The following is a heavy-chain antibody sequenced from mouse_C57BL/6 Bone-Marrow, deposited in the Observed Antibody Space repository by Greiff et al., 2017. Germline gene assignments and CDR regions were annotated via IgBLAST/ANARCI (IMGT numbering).Heavy chain of an antibody. CDR3: ARVGFAY. J-gene: IGHJ3*01. Sequence: VQLQQPGAELVMPGASVKLSCKASGYTFTSYWMHWVKQRPGQGLEWIGEIDPSDSYTNYNQKFKGKSKLTVDKSSSTAYMQLSSLTSEDFAVYYCARVGFAYWGQGTLVTVSA. V-gene: IGHV1-69*01. CDR2: IDPSDSYT. CDR1: GYTFTSYW.